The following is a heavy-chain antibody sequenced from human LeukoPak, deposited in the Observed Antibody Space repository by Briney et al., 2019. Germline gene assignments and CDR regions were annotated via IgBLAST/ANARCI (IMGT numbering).Heavy chain of an antibody. Sequence: ASVEVSCKASGYTFTSYGISWVRQAPGQGLEWMGWISAYNGNTNYAQKLQGRVTMTTDTSTSTAYMELRSLRSDDTAVYYCARDLGAARLSYYYMDVWGKGTTVTVSS. D-gene: IGHD6-6*01. CDR1: GYTFTSYG. CDR3: ARDLGAARLSYYYMDV. J-gene: IGHJ6*03. CDR2: ISAYNGNT. V-gene: IGHV1-18*01.